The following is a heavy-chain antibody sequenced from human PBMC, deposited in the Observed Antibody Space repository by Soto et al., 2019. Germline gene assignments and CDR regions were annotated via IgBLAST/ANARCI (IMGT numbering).Heavy chain of an antibody. Sequence: QVQLVQSGAEVKKPGASVKVSCKASGYTFTGYYMHWVRQAPGQGLEWMGWINPNSGGTNYAQKFQGRVTMTRDTSISTAYMELSRLRSDDTAVYSCARARGLRGSGYYGMDVWGQGTTVTVSS. J-gene: IGHJ6*02. CDR1: GYTFTGYY. CDR3: ARARGLRGSGYYGMDV. D-gene: IGHD3-10*01. CDR2: INPNSGGT. V-gene: IGHV1-2*02.